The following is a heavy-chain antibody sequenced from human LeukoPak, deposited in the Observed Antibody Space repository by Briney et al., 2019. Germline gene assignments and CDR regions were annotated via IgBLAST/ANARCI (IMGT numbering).Heavy chain of an antibody. CDR1: GYSINSGYW. CDR2: IFHSGST. CDR3: VRHFTVTTDYFDY. J-gene: IGHJ4*02. V-gene: IGHV4-38-2*01. D-gene: IGHD4-17*01. Sequence: PSETLSLTCAVSGYSINSGYWWGCIRQPPRKGLEWIGSIFHSGSTNYNPSLKSRVTISVDTSKNHFSLKLSSVTAADTAVYYCVRHFTVTTDYFDYWGQGALVTVSS.